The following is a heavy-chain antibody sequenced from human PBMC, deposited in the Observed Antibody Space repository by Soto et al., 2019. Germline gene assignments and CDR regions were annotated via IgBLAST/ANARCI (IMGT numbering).Heavy chain of an antibody. D-gene: IGHD3-9*01. Sequence: SETLSLTCSVSGDSINRDKYYWGWIRPPPGKGLEWIGSIYFRGNTYYNPSLQTRVTISLDKSKSRFSLKLNSVTAADSAVYFCARLEGLATISYYFDFWGQGALVTVSS. CDR1: GDSINRDKYY. V-gene: IGHV4-39*01. J-gene: IGHJ4*02. CDR2: IYFRGNT. CDR3: ARLEGLATISYYFDF.